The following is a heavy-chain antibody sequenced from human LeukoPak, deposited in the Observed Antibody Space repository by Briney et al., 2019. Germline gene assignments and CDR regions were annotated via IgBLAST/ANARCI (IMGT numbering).Heavy chain of an antibody. V-gene: IGHV1-18*01. Sequence: ASVKLSCKASGYTFTSYGISWVRQAPGQGLEWMGWISAYNGNTNYAQKLQGRVTMTTDTSTSTAYMELRSLRSDDTAVYYCARRTTVTTENDYWGQGTLVTVSS. CDR3: ARRTTVTTENDY. CDR2: ISAYNGNT. D-gene: IGHD4-17*01. J-gene: IGHJ4*02. CDR1: GYTFTSYG.